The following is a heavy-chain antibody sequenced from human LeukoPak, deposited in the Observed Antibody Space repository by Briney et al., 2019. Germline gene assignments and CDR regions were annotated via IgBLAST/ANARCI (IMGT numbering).Heavy chain of an antibody. D-gene: IGHD3-10*01. CDR3: ARGEEYYYGSGSLSSFDY. CDR1: GGTFSSYA. Sequence: AXXKVSCKASGGTFSSYAISWVRQAPGQGVEGMGWISAYNGNTNYAQKLQGRVTMNTDTYKSTAYMEVRRLRYDDTAVYYCARGEEYYYGSGSLSSFDYWGQGTLVTVSS. J-gene: IGHJ4*02. V-gene: IGHV1-18*01. CDR2: ISAYNGNT.